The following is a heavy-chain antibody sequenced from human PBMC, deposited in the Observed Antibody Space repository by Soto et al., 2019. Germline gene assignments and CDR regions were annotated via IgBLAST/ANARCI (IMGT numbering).Heavy chain of an antibody. CDR3: ARFQSGYYYYYGMDV. CDR1: GGSFSGYY. CDR2: INHSGST. J-gene: IGHJ6*02. D-gene: IGHD3-3*01. V-gene: IGHV4-34*01. Sequence: SETLSLTCAVYGGSFSGYYWSWIRQPPGKGLEWIGEINHSGSTNYNPSLKSRVTISVDTSKNQFSLKLSSVTAADTAVYYCARFQSGYYYYYGMDVWGQGTTVTVSS.